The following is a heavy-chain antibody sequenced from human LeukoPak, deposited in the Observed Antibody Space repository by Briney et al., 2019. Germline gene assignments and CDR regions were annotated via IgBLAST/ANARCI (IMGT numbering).Heavy chain of an antibody. CDR1: GGSISSSSYY. V-gene: IGHV4-39*07. D-gene: IGHD3-10*01. CDR3: ARTGAEMWFGELSWFDP. CDR2: IYYSGST. J-gene: IGHJ5*02. Sequence: PSETLSLTCTVSGGSISSSSYYWGWIRQPPGKGLEWIGSIYYSGSTYYNPPLKSRVTISVDTSKNQFSLKLSSVTAADTAVYYCARTGAEMWFGELSWFDPWGQGTLVTVSS.